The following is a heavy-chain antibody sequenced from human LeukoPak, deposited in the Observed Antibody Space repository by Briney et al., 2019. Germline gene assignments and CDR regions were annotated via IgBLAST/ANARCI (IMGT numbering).Heavy chain of an antibody. CDR2: ITSNSSYI. J-gene: IGHJ6*03. CDR1: GFTFSSYS. V-gene: IGHV3-21*01. Sequence: PGGSLRPSWAASGFTFSSYSMNWVRQAPGKGLWWVSSITSNSSYIYYADSVKGRLTISRDNAKKSLYLQMNSLRAEDTAVYYCARDKEYSSGWSQDRYYYYYYYMDVWGKGTTVTVSS. D-gene: IGHD6-19*01. CDR3: ARDKEYSSGWSQDRYYYYYYYMDV.